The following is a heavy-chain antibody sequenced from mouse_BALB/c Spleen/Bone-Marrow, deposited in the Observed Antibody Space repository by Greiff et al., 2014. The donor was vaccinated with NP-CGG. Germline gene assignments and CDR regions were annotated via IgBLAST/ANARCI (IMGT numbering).Heavy chain of an antibody. V-gene: IGHV2-9*02. CDR3: ARDEERAYLYALDY. Sequence: VQGVESGPGLVASSQSLSITCTVSGFSITSYGVHWVRQPPGKGLAWLGVIWAGGGTHYNSTLMSRLSISKDTSKSQIFLKLNSLQTDDTAMYYCARDEERAYLYALDYWGQGTSVTVSS. J-gene: IGHJ4*01. CDR2: IWAGGGT. CDR1: GFSITSYG. D-gene: IGHD5-5*01.